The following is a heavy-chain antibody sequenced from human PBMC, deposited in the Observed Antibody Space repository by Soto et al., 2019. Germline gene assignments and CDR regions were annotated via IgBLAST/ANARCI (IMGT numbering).Heavy chain of an antibody. CDR1: GFTFSSYG. Sequence: GGSLRLSCAASGFTFSSYGMHWVRQAPGKGLEWVAVISYDGGNKYYADSVKGRFTISRDNSKNTLYLQMNSLRAEDTAVYYCANLYYDSSGYPNVLIDYWGQGTLVTVSS. CDR3: ANLYYDSSGYPNVLIDY. J-gene: IGHJ4*02. D-gene: IGHD3-22*01. CDR2: ISYDGGNK. V-gene: IGHV3-30*18.